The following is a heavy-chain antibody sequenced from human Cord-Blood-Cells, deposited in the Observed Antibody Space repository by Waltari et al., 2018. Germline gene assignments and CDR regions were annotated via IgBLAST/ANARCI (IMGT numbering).Heavy chain of an antibody. Sequence: QVQLVQSGAEVKKPGASVKVSCKASGYTFTGYYMHWVRQAPGQGLEWMGRINPNSGGTNYAQKFQGRVTMTRDTSISTAYMELSRLRSDGAAVYYCERKCELGHWGDLWGQGALVTVSS. D-gene: IGHD7-27*01. CDR1: GYTFTGYY. CDR2: INPNSGGT. V-gene: IGHV1-2*06. J-gene: IGHJ5*02. CDR3: ERKCELGHWGDL.